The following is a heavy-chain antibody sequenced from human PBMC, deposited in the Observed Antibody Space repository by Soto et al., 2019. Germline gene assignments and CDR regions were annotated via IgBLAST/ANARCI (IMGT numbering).Heavy chain of an antibody. CDR1: GGSISSSSYY. J-gene: IGHJ6*02. V-gene: IGHV4-39*01. Sequence: SETLSLTCTVSGGSISSSSYYWGWIRQPPGKGLEWIGSIYYSGSTYYNPSLKSRVTISVDTSKNQFSLKLSPVTAADTAVYYCARHNISGEYSSSSFPNYYYYGMDVWGQGTTVTVSS. CDR3: ARHNISGEYSSSSFPNYYYYGMDV. CDR2: IYYSGST. D-gene: IGHD6-6*01.